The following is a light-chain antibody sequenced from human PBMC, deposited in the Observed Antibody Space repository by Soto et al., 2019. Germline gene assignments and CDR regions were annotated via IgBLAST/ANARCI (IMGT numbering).Light chain of an antibody. CDR1: NSDVGGYNY. CDR3: SSYTSISTLYV. J-gene: IGLJ1*01. V-gene: IGLV2-14*01. CDR2: KVS. Sequence: ALTQPASVSGSPGQSITISCTGTNSDVGGYNYVSWYQQHPGKAPELMIYKVSHRPSGVSNRFSGSKSDNTASLTISGLQAEDEADYYCSSYTSISTLYVFGTGTKVTVL.